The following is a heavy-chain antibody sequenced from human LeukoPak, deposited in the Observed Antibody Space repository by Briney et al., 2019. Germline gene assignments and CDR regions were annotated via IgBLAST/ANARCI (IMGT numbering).Heavy chain of an antibody. CDR3: AKGIPLWFGEPLDY. CDR2: ISGSGGST. V-gene: IGHV3-23*01. CDR1: GFTFSSYA. D-gene: IGHD3-10*01. Sequence: GGSLRLSCAASGFTFSSYAMSWVRQAPGKGLGWVSAISGSGGSTYYADSVKGRFTISRDNSKNTLYLQMTSLRAEDTAVYYCAKGIPLWFGEPLDYWGQGTLVTVSS. J-gene: IGHJ4*02.